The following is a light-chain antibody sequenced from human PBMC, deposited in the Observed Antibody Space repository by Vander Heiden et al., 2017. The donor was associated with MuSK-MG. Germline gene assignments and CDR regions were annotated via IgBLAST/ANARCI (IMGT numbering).Light chain of an antibody. J-gene: IGKJ2*01. CDR1: QSVSST. V-gene: IGKV3-15*01. CDR2: GAS. Sequence: EIVMTQSPATLSVSPGGRATLFCRASQSVSSTLAWYQQKPGRPPRLLIYGASTRATGVPARFSGSGYGTEFTLTISSLQSEDFAIYYCQLYNKWPPFTFGQGTKLEVK. CDR3: QLYNKWPPFT.